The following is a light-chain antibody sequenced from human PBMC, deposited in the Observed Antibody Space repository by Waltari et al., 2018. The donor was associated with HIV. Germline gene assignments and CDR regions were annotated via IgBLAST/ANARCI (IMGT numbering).Light chain of an antibody. CDR2: DNR. J-gene: IGLJ2*01. Sequence: QSVLTQPPSVSGAPGQRVTISCTGSNSNIGAGYDAHWYQQLPGSAPNLRMFDNRMGPSGVPDLFACSKSGTTASLVITALQGTDEAVYYCQSYDNSLINVVFGGGTKLIVL. V-gene: IGLV1-40*01. CDR3: QSYDNSLINVV. CDR1: NSNIGAGYD.